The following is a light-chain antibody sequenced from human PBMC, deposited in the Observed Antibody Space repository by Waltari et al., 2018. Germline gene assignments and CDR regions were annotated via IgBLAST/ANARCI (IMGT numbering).Light chain of an antibody. CDR1: QRVLHTNNKNY. CDR3: QQYYSAPNT. J-gene: IGKJ2*01. Sequence: DIVVTQSPDSLAVSLGERATINCKSSQRVLHTNNKNYLAWYQQKPGQPPKRLIYWASTRASGVPGRFSGSGSGTDFTLTISSLQAEDVAVYYCQQYYSAPNTFGQGTKLEI. V-gene: IGKV4-1*01. CDR2: WAS.